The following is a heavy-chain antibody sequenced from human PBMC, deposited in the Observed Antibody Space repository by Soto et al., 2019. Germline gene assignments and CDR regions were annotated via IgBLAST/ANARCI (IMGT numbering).Heavy chain of an antibody. D-gene: IGHD1-1*01. CDR2: IYPGDYHT. V-gene: IGHV5-51*01. CDR3: ARHQLDLSPYEF. Sequence: PGESLKISCEASGYNFLSHWIAWVRQMPGKGLEPMGKIYPGDYHTIYSPSFRGQVTISADKSINTAYLQWSSLKASDTATYYCARHQLDLSPYEFWGQGTLVTVSS. J-gene: IGHJ4*02. CDR1: GYNFLSHW.